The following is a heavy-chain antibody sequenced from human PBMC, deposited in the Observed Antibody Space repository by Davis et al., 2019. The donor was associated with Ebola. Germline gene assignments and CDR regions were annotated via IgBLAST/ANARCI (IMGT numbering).Heavy chain of an antibody. Sequence: GGSLRLSCAASGFTFSGSAMHWVRQASGKGLEWVGRIRSKANSYATAYAASVKGRFTISRDDSKNTAYLQMNSLKTEATAVYYCSIAAAGHGGDYWGQGTLVTVSS. V-gene: IGHV3-73*01. J-gene: IGHJ4*02. CDR1: GFTFSGSA. CDR2: IRSKANSYAT. D-gene: IGHD6-13*01. CDR3: SIAAAGHGGDY.